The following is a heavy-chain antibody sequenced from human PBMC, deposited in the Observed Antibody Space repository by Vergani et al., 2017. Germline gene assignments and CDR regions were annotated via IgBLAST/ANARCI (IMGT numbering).Heavy chain of an antibody. CDR3: ARMGGYDEADAFRIGYFDS. V-gene: IGHV4-4*09. J-gene: IGHJ4*02. D-gene: IGHD3-22*01. CDR1: GGSMSGYY. CDR2: IYSTGST. Sequence: QVRLQESGPGLVKPSETLSLTCSVSGGSMSGYYWSWFRQPPGKELEWIGYIYSTGSTHHNPSLRRRINMSVDTSKNQFSLKLNSVTAADTAMYYCARMGGYDEADAFRIGYFDSWGPGILVTVSS.